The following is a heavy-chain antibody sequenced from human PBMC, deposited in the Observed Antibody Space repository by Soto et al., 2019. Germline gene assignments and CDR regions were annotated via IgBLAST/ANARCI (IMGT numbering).Heavy chain of an antibody. V-gene: IGHV3-74*01. J-gene: IGHJ6*03. CDR3: ARDKTAKYYYYYYYTDV. CDR2: INSDGSST. Sequence: PGGSLRLSCAASGFTFSSYWMHWVRQAPGKGLVWVSRINSDGSSTSYADSVKGRFTISRDNAKNTLYLQMNSLRAEDTAVYYCARDKTAKYYYYYYYTDVWGKGTTVTVSS. CDR1: GFTFSSYW.